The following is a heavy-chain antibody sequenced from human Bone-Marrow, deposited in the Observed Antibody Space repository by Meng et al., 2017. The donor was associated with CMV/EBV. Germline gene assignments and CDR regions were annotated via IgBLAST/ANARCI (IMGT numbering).Heavy chain of an antibody. CDR1: GYSFTDYG. J-gene: IGHJ4*02. Sequence: ASVKVSCKASGYSFTDYGISWVRQAPGQGLEWVGWISAYSGDTNSAQRLQGRVTVTTDTSTDTAYMELRSLRSEDTAVYYCAKFRSGSGTTLSPFDYWGQGTLVTVSS. D-gene: IGHD1-7*01. V-gene: IGHV1-18*01. CDR3: AKFRSGSGTTLSPFDY. CDR2: ISAYSGDT.